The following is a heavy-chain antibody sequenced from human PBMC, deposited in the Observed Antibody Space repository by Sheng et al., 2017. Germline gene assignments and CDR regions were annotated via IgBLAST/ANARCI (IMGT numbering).Heavy chain of an antibody. V-gene: IGHV4-34*01. CDR1: GGSFSGYY. J-gene: IGHJ6*02. CDR3: ARGDGGSCYGPRRWGMDV. D-gene: IGHD2-15*01. CDR2: INHSGST. Sequence: QVQLQQWGAGLLKPSETLSLTCAVYGGSFSGYYWSWIRQPPGKGLEWIGEINHSGSTNYNPSLKSRVTISVDTSKNQFSLKLSSVTAADTAVYYCARGDGGSCYGPRRWGMDVWGQGTTVTVSS.